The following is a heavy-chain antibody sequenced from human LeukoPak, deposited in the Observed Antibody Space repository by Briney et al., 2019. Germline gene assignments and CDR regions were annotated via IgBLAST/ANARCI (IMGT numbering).Heavy chain of an antibody. CDR1: GFPFSTYW. J-gene: IGHJ4*02. CDR3: ASSHDSSGND. V-gene: IGHV3-7*01. D-gene: IGHD3-22*01. Sequence: GGSLRLSCAASGFPFSTYWMAWVRQAPGKGLDWVANIRKDGGAKFYAASVKGRFIISRDNAKNSLYLQMNNLRDEDTAVYYCASSHDSSGNDWGQGILVTVPS. CDR2: IRKDGGAK.